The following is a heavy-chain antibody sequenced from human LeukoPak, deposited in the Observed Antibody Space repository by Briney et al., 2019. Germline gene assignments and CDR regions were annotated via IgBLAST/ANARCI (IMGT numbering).Heavy chain of an antibody. CDR2: IRSKDYGGTT. V-gene: IGHV3-49*04. CDR3: TRSSSYGLDV. Sequence: GSLRLSCTAAGFTFGEYAINWGRQAPEKGLEWVGFIRSKDYGGTTDYATSLRGRFTVSRDDSKSTAYLQMNSLKTEDTAVYYCTRSSSYGLDVWGQGTTVTVSS. J-gene: IGHJ6*02. CDR1: GFTFGEYA. D-gene: IGHD3-16*02.